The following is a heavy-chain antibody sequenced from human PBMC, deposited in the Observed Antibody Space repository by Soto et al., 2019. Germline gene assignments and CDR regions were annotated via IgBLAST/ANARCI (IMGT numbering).Heavy chain of an antibody. V-gene: IGHV4-59*01. D-gene: IGHD6-13*01. CDR3: ARNPSSWTWAPENYYYMDV. CDR2: IYYSGST. CDR1: GGSISSYY. Sequence: SETPSLTCTVSGGSISSYYWSWIRQPPGKGLEWIGYIYYSGSTNYNPSLKSRVTISVDTSKNQFSLKLSSVTAADTAVYYCARNPSSWTWAPENYYYMDVWGKGTTVTVSS. J-gene: IGHJ6*03.